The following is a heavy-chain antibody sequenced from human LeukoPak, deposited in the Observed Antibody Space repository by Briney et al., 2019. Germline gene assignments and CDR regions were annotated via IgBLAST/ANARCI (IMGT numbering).Heavy chain of an antibody. CDR3: ARRLAYCGGDCYNYFDY. J-gene: IGHJ4*02. V-gene: IGHV4-39*01. Sequence: SETLSLTCTVSGGSISSSSYYWGWIRQPPGKGLEWIGSIYYSGSTYYNPSLKSRVTISVDTSKNQFSLKLSSVTAADTAVYYCARRLAYCGGDCYNYFDYWGQGTLVTVSS. D-gene: IGHD2-21*02. CDR1: GGSISSSSYY. CDR2: IYYSGST.